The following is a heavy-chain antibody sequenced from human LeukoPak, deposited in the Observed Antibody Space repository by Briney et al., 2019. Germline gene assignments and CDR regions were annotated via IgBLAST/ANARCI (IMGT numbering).Heavy chain of an antibody. CDR3: ARGRTHTALLDY. J-gene: IGHJ4*02. V-gene: IGHV1-2*02. Sequence: ASVKVSCKASGYTFTGYYMHWVRQAPGQGLEWMGWINPNSGGTNFAQKFQGRVTMTRDTSISTAYMELSSLRSDDTAVYYCARGRTHTALLDYWGQGTLVTVSS. CDR1: GYTFTGYY. CDR2: INPNSGGT. D-gene: IGHD5-18*01.